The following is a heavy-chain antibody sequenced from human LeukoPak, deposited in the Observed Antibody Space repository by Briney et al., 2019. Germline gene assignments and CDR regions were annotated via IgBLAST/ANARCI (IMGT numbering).Heavy chain of an antibody. CDR1: GFTFSSNE. CDR3: ARAHYYYDSSGYLYWFDP. Sequence: GGSLRLSCAASGFTFSSNEMNWVRQAPGKGLEWVSYISSSGSTIYYADSVKGRFTISRDNAKNSLYLQMNSLRAEDTAVYYCARAHYYYDSSGYLYWFDPWGQGTLVTVSS. D-gene: IGHD3-22*01. V-gene: IGHV3-48*03. J-gene: IGHJ5*02. CDR2: ISSSGSTI.